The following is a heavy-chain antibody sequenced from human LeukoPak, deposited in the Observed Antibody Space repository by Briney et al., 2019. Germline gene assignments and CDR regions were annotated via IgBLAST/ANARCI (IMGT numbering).Heavy chain of an antibody. CDR1: GGSISTNY. CDR3: ARGTFDSSGYYLFDY. CDR2: IYDSGNT. Sequence: SETLSLTCTVSGGSISTNYWSWIRQPAGKGLEGIGRIYDSGNTNYSPSLESRVTMSADTSKSQFSLKLSSVTAADTAVYYCARGTFDSSGYYLFDYWGQGTLVTVSS. V-gene: IGHV4-4*07. J-gene: IGHJ4*02. D-gene: IGHD3-22*01.